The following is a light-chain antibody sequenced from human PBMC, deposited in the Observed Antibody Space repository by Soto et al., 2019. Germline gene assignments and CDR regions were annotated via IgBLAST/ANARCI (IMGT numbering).Light chain of an antibody. CDR3: QQYNNWPQT. Sequence: VLTQSQATLSVSQLRRPGLXCRASQSVSSNLAWYQQKPGQAPRLLIYAASTRATGIPARFSGSGSGTEFTLTISSLQSEDFAVYYCQQYNNWPQTFGQGTKVDI. J-gene: IGKJ1*01. V-gene: IGKV3-15*01. CDR1: QSVSSN. CDR2: AAS.